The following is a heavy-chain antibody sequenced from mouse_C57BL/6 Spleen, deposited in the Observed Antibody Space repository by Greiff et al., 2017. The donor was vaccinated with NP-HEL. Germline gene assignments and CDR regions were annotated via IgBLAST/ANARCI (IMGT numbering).Heavy chain of an antibody. CDR2: INPSTGGT. CDR3: ARGGYGSVFDY. V-gene: IGHV1-42*01. Sequence: EVKLVESGPELVKPGASVKISCKASGYSFTGYYMNWVKQSPEKSLEWIGEINPSTGGTTYNQKFKAKATLTVDKSSSTAYMQLKSLTSEDSAVYYCARGGYGSVFDYWGQGTTLTVSS. D-gene: IGHD1-1*01. CDR1: GYSFTGYY. J-gene: IGHJ2*01.